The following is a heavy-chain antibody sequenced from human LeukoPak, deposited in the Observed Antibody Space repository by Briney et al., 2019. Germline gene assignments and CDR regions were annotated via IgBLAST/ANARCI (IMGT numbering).Heavy chain of an antibody. D-gene: IGHD6-13*01. V-gene: IGHV4-59*01. CDR3: ARDGRFSGRRVAAAGRRAGYGMDV. Sequence: SETLSLTCTVSGGSISSYYWSWIRQPPGKGLEWIGYIYYSGSTNYNPSLKSRVTISVDTSKNQFSLKLSSVPAGDTAVYYCARDGRFSGRRVAAAGRRAGYGMDVWGQGTTVTVSS. CDR2: IYYSGST. J-gene: IGHJ6*02. CDR1: GGSISSYY.